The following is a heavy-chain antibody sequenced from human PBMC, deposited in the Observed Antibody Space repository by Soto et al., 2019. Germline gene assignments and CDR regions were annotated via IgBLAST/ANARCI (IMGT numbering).Heavy chain of an antibody. Sequence: QVQLQQWGAGLLKPSETLSLTCAVYGGSFSGYYWSWIRQPPGKGLEWIGEINHSGSTNYNPSLKSRVTISVDTSKNQFSLKLSSVTAADTAVYYCARGPASSAYNWFDPWGQGTLVTVSS. CDR2: INHSGST. CDR1: GGSFSGYY. V-gene: IGHV4-34*01. D-gene: IGHD6-6*01. J-gene: IGHJ5*02. CDR3: ARGPASSAYNWFDP.